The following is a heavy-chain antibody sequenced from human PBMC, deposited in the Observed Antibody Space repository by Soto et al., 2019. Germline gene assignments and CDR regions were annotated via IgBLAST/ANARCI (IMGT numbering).Heavy chain of an antibody. CDR1: GFTFSSYG. CDR2: IWYDGSNK. CDR3: ARDRRVVWELGPPEHDAFDI. V-gene: IGHV3-33*01. D-gene: IGHD1-26*01. Sequence: GGSLRLSCAASGFTFSSYGMHWVRQAPGKGLEWVAVIWYDGSNKYYADSVKGRFTISRDNSKNTLYLQMNSLRAEDTAVYYCARDRRVVWELGPPEHDAFDIWGQGTMVTVSS. J-gene: IGHJ3*02.